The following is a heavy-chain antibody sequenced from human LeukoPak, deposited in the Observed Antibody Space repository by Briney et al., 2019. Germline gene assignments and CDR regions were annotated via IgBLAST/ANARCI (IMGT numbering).Heavy chain of an antibody. D-gene: IGHD6-6*01. Sequence: PGGSLRLSCATSGVTLSNVWMSWVRQAPGKGLEWVGNIRGDGSVKFYLDSVKGRFTISRDNTNSVSLQMNNLKAEDTAVYYCGRSVAAPADYWGQGTLVIVSS. V-gene: IGHV3-7*03. CDR1: GVTLSNVW. J-gene: IGHJ4*02. CDR3: GRSVAAPADY. CDR2: IRGDGSVK.